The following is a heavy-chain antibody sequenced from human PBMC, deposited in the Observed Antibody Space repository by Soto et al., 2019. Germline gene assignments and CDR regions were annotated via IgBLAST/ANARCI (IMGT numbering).Heavy chain of an antibody. V-gene: IGHV4-34*01. J-gene: IGHJ4*02. CDR1: GVSFSGYY. D-gene: IGHD5-12*01. CDR3: ARGGYSGYDFLKRPSSQNDY. Sequence: SETLSLTCAVGGVSFSGYYWSWIRQPPGKGLEWIGEINHSGSTNYNPSLKSRVTISVDTSKNQFSLKLSSVTAADTAVYYCARGGYSGYDFLKRPSSQNDYWGQGTLVTVSS. CDR2: INHSGST.